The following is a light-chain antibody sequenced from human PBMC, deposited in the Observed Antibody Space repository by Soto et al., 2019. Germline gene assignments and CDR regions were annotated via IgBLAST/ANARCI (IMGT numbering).Light chain of an antibody. V-gene: IGKV3-11*01. CDR2: GAS. J-gene: IGKJ5*01. CDR1: QSVSSN. CDR3: QQRSNWPT. Sequence: EVVLTQSPGTLSLSPGERATLSCRASQSVSSNLAWYQQTPGQAPRLLIYGASNRATGIPARFSGSGSGTDFTLTISSLEPEDFAVYYCQQRSNWPTFGQGTRLEIK.